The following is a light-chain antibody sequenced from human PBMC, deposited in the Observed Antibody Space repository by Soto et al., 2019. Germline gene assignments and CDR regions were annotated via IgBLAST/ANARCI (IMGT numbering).Light chain of an antibody. Sequence: DIQMTQSPSTLSASVGDRVSITCRASQSISNWLAWYQQKPGKAPKLLIYVASSLESGVPSRFSGSGSGTEFTLTISSLQPDDFATYYCQQYNSYSWTFGQGTKVEIK. CDR1: QSISNW. V-gene: IGKV1-5*01. CDR3: QQYNSYSWT. CDR2: VAS. J-gene: IGKJ1*01.